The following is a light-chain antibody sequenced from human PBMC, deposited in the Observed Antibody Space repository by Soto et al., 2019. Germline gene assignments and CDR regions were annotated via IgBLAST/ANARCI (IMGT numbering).Light chain of an antibody. CDR2: QVT. CDR3: SSYTDSTNYV. CDR1: SSDVGTRNF. J-gene: IGLJ1*01. Sequence: QSVLTQPASVSGSPGQSITISCTGTSSDVGTRNFVSWYQQHPGKAPKLMIYQVTNRPSGVSNRFSDSKSGNTASLTISGLQAEDEADYYCSSYTDSTNYVFGTGTKVTVL. V-gene: IGLV2-14*01.